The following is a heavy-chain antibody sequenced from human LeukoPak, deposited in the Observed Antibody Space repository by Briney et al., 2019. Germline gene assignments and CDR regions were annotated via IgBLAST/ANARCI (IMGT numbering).Heavy chain of an antibody. D-gene: IGHD5-18*01. Sequence: GGSLRLSCAASGSTFSRYAMSWVRQAPGKGLEWLSAISESDGSTYYADSVKGRFTISRDNSKNTLYLQMNSLGADDTAVYFCAKDFSQGYTFGSIEEDYWGQGTLVTVSS. CDR1: GSTFSRYA. V-gene: IGHV3-23*01. J-gene: IGHJ4*02. CDR3: AKDFSQGYTFGSIEEDY. CDR2: ISESDGST.